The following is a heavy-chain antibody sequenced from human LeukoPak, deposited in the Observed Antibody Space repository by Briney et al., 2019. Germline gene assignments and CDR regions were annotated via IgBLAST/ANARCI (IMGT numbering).Heavy chain of an antibody. CDR3: AKGRGYELPLDN. Sequence: GGSLRLSCAASGFTFSSYAMTWVRQAPGKGLEGVSGISGSGAITHYADSVKGRFTISRDNSKNMLYLQMNSLRAEDTALYYCAKGRGYELPLDNWGQGTLVTVSS. CDR2: ISGSGAIT. J-gene: IGHJ4*02. CDR1: GFTFSSYA. D-gene: IGHD5-12*01. V-gene: IGHV3-23*01.